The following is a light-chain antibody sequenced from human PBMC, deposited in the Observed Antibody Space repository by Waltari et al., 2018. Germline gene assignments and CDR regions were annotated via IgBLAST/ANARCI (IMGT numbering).Light chain of an antibody. CDR2: GKN. Sequence: SSELTQDPAVSVALGPTVRITCHGAILRTFYAHCCRQKPGQAPEIVIYGKNNRPSGIPDRFSASSSGTTTSLTIIGAQAEDEADYYCSSRDISGDVVFGGGTELTVL. CDR1: ILRTFY. J-gene: IGLJ2*01. CDR3: SSRDISGDVV. V-gene: IGLV3-19*01.